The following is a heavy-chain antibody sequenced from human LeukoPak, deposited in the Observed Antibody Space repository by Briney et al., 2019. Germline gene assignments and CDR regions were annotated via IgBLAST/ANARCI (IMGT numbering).Heavy chain of an antibody. J-gene: IGHJ5*02. CDR2: INPNSGGT. CDR1: GYTFTGYY. CDR3: ARDYPPLYSSSLINWFDP. D-gene: IGHD6-6*01. Sequence: ASVKVSCKASGYTFTGYYMHWVRQAPGQGLEWMGWINPNSGGTNYAQKFQGRVTMTRDTSISTAYMELSRLRSDDTAVYYCARDYPPLYSSSLINWFDPWVKVTLVTVSS. V-gene: IGHV1-2*02.